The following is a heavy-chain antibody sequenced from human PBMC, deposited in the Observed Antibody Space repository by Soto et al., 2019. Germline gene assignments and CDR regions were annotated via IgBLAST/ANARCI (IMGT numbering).Heavy chain of an antibody. CDR1: CGSFIGYY. CDR2: INHSGST. CDR3: ARQGRAMVRGVIIRGHDY. D-gene: IGHD3-10*01. J-gene: IGHJ4*02. Sequence: SETLSLTCAFYCGSFIGYYWSWIRQPPGKGLEWIGEINHSGSTNYNPSLKSRVTISVDTSKNQFSLKLSSVTAADTAVYYCARQGRAMVRGVIIRGHDYWGQGTLVTVSS. V-gene: IGHV4-34*01.